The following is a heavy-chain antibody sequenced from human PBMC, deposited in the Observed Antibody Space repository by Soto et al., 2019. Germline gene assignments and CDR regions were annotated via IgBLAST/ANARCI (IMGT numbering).Heavy chain of an antibody. V-gene: IGHV4-4*02. J-gene: IGHJ4*02. Sequence: SETLSITCAVSGYSISSDNWWSWVRQPPEKGLEWIGEIYRGTSPTYNPSLESRVTISVDKSKNQFSLKLNSVTAADTAVYYCVKNGAYALDYWGQGTLVTVSS. D-gene: IGHD4-17*01. CDR1: GYSISSDNW. CDR3: VKNGAYALDY. CDR2: IYRGTSP.